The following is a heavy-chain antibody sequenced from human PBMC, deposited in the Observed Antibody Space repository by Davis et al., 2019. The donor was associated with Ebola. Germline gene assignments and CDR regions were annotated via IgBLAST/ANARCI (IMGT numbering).Heavy chain of an antibody. J-gene: IGHJ4*02. D-gene: IGHD3-22*01. CDR1: GYSFATYW. Sequence: GESLKISCKGFGYSFATYWIAWVRQMPGKGLEWMGIIYPGDSDIRYSPSFQGQVTISADNSITTAYLQWTSLKASDTAMYYCAITAHYYEGSGYYDWGQGTLVTVSS. V-gene: IGHV5-51*01. CDR3: AITAHYYEGSGYYD. CDR2: IYPGDSDI.